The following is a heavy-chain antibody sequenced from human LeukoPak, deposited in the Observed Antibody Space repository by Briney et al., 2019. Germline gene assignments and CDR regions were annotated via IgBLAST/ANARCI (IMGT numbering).Heavy chain of an antibody. Sequence: GASVKVSCKASGGTFSSYPISWVRQAPGQGLEWMGGIIPMFDTADFAQKLQGRVTMTTDTSTSTAYMELRSLRSDDTAVYYCARDRSGGSPPEYFDLWGRGTLVTVSS. CDR3: ARDRSGGSPPEYFDL. J-gene: IGHJ2*01. CDR2: IIPMFDTA. CDR1: GGTFSSYP. V-gene: IGHV1-69*05. D-gene: IGHD1-26*01.